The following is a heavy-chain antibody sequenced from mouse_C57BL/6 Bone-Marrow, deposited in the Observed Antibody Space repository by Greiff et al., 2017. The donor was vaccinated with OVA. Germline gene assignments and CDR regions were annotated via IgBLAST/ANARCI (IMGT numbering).Heavy chain of an antibody. Sequence: VQLQQSGPVLVKPGASVKMSCKASGYTFTDYYMNWVKQSHGNSLEWIGVINPYTGGTSYNQKFKGKAILTVDKSSSTAYMELNSLTSEDSAVYYCARNYCSSSYFDVWGTGTTVTVSA. CDR2: INPYTGGT. V-gene: IGHV1-19*01. J-gene: IGHJ1*03. CDR3: ARNYCSSSYFDV. D-gene: IGHD1-1*01. CDR1: GYTFTDYY.